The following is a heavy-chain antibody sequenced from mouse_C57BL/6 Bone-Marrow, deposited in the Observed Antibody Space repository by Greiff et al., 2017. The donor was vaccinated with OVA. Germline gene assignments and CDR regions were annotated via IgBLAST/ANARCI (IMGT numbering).Heavy chain of an antibody. Sequence: EVKLMESGPELVKPGASVKMSCKASGYTFTDYNMHWVKQSHGKSLEWIGYINPNNGGTSYNQKFKGKATLTVNKSSSTAYMELRSLTSEDSAVYYCARRSPPDYYGSSYGWFAYWGQGTLVTVSA. V-gene: IGHV1-22*01. J-gene: IGHJ3*01. CDR2: INPNNGGT. CDR3: ARRSPPDYYGSSYGWFAY. D-gene: IGHD1-1*01. CDR1: GYTFTDYN.